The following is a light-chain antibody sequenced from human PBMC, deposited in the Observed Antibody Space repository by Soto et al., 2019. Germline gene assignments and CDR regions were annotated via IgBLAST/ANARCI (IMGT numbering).Light chain of an antibody. Sequence: EIVLTRSPATLSVSPGGRATLACRASQTISGTLAWYQQKPGQAPRLLIHGASTRAPGFPARFSGSGSGTDYTLTITNLESEDFAVYYCQQRSNWPWTFGQGTKVDIK. V-gene: IGKV3-15*01. CDR3: QQRSNWPWT. CDR2: GAS. CDR1: QTISGT. J-gene: IGKJ1*01.